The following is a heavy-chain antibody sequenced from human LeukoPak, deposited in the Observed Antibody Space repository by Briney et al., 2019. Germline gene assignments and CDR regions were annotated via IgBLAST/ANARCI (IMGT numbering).Heavy chain of an antibody. CDR2: IYYSGST. V-gene: IGHV4-39*01. J-gene: IGHJ4*02. CDR1: GGSISSSSYY. Sequence: SGTLSLTCTVSGGSISSSSYYWGWIRQPPGKGLEWIGSIYYSGSTYYNPSLKSRVTISVDTSKNQFSLKLSSVTAADTAVYYCATTTYYDILTGYFPFDYWGQGTLVTVSS. CDR3: ATTTYYDILTGYFPFDY. D-gene: IGHD3-9*01.